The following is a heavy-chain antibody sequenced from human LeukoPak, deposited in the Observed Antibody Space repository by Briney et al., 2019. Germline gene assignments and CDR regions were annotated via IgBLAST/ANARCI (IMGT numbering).Heavy chain of an antibody. J-gene: IGHJ4*02. CDR1: GGSISSSSYS. V-gene: IGHV4-61*01. CDR3: ARDLGTQNWGSRGGLDC. CDR2: IYNSGST. Sequence: SETLSLTCTVSGGSISSSSYSWSWVRQPPGQGMEWIGNIYNSGSTDYEPFLKSRVTISRDTSKNQIQLRLNSVTAADTAVYYCARDLGTQNWGSRGGLDCWGQGTLVTVSS. D-gene: IGHD7-27*01.